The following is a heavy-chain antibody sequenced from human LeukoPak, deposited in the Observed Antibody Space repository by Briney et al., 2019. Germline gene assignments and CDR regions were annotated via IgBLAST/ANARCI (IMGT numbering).Heavy chain of an antibody. CDR3: ASYDSSGYQYYFDY. D-gene: IGHD3-22*01. CDR1: GYTFTSYG. V-gene: IGHV1-18*01. J-gene: IGHJ4*02. Sequence: GASVKVSCKASGYTFTSYGISWVRQAPGQGLEWMGWISTYNGNTNYAQKLQGRVTMTTDTSTSTAYMELRSLRSDDTAVYYCASYDSSGYQYYFDYWGQGTLVTVSS. CDR2: ISTYNGNT.